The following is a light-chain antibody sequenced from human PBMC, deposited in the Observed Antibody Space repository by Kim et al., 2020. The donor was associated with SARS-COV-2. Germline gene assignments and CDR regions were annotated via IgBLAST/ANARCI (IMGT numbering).Light chain of an antibody. CDR2: GAS. Sequence: ATNNCKSSQSVLLSTNKKNYLAWYRQKPGQPLRLIIYGASTRESGVPDRCSGSGSGTDFTLTISSLQAEDVAVYYCQQYYSSPTTFGQGTKLEIK. CDR1: QSVLLSTNKKNY. J-gene: IGKJ2*01. V-gene: IGKV4-1*01. CDR3: QQYYSSPTT.